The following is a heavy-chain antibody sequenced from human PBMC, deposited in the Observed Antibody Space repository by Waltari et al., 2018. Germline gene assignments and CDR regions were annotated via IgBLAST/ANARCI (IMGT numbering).Heavy chain of an antibody. CDR3: ARHASEDWFDP. J-gene: IGHJ5*02. CDR2: IYYSGST. Sequence: QLQLQESGPGLVKPSETLSLTCTVSGGSISRSRYYWGWIRQPPGKGLEWIGSIYYSGSTYYNPSLKSRVTISVDTSKNQFSLKLSSVTAADTAVYYCARHASEDWFDPWGQGTLVTVSS. V-gene: IGHV4-39*01. CDR1: GGSISRSRYY. D-gene: IGHD3-10*01.